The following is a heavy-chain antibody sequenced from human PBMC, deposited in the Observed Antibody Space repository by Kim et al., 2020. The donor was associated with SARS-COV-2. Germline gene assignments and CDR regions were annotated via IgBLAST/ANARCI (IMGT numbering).Heavy chain of an antibody. J-gene: IGHJ6*02. D-gene: IGHD3-22*01. CDR2: IYHSGST. Sequence: SETLSLTCTVSGYSISSGYYWGWIRQPPGKGLEWIGSIYHSGSTYYNPSLKSRVTISVDTSKNQFSLKLSSVTAADTAVYYCARAEMNRVWLFYYGMDVWGQGTTVTVSS. V-gene: IGHV4-38-2*02. CDR1: GYSISSGYY. CDR3: ARAEMNRVWLFYYGMDV.